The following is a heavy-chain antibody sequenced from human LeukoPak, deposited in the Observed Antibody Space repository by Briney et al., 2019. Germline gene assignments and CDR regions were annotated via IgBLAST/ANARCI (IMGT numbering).Heavy chain of an antibody. V-gene: IGHV5-51*01. CDR1: GYNFPNYW. Sequence: RGESLRISCKGSGYNFPNYWIGWVRQMPGKGLEWMGFINPGDSATIYSPSFQGQVTMSADKSISTAFLQWTSLKASDTATYYCARPPGSTSSVLAYWGQGTPVSVSS. CDR2: INPGDSAT. D-gene: IGHD6-6*01. CDR3: ARPPGSTSSVLAY. J-gene: IGHJ4*02.